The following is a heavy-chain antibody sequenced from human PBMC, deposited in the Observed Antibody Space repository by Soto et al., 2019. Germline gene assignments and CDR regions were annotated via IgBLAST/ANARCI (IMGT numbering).Heavy chain of an antibody. CDR3: KTDGLERESDDIDY. CDR1: GFTFVNAW. D-gene: IGHD1-1*01. V-gene: IGHV3-15*01. Sequence: GGSLRLSCAASGFTFVNAWMSWVRQGPGKGLESVGRIKSRYDAGTTDYVAPVKGRFTISRDDSKNTLYLQMNSLKTEDTGVYYCKTDGLERESDDIDYWGQGTLVTVSS. J-gene: IGHJ4*02. CDR2: IKSRYDAGTT.